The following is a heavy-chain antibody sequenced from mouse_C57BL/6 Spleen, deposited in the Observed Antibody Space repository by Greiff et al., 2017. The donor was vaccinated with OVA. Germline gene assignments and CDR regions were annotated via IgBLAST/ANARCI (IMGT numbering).Heavy chain of an antibody. CDR1: GYTFTSYW. D-gene: IGHD3-3*01. CDR2: LHPNSGST. CDR3: ARGAWGRGYFDY. J-gene: IGHJ2*01. Sequence: QVHVKQPGAELVKPGASVKLSCKASGYTFTSYWMHWVKQRPGQGLEWIGMLHPNSGSTNYNEKFKSKATLTVDKSSSTAYMQLSSLTSEDSAVYYCARGAWGRGYFDYWGQGTTLTVSS. V-gene: IGHV1-64*01.